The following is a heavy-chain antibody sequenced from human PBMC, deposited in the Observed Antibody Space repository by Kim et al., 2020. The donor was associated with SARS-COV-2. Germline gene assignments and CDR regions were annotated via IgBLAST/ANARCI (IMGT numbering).Heavy chain of an antibody. CDR3: ARDAPGGGPFDY. J-gene: IGHJ4*02. V-gene: IGHV3-48*03. Sequence: YADSVKGRFTISRDNAKNSLYLQMNSLRAEDTAVYYCARDAPGGGPFDYWGQGTLVTVSS. D-gene: IGHD2-15*01.